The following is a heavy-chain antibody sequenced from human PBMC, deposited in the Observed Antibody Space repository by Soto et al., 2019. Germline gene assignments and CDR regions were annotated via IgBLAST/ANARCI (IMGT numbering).Heavy chain of an antibody. D-gene: IGHD2-15*01. CDR1: GFTFSSYA. J-gene: IGHJ3*02. V-gene: IGHV3-23*01. CDR3: AKDSRDIVVVVAALKCCAFDI. Sequence: EVQLLESGGGLVQPGGSLRLSCAASGFTFSSYAMSWVRQDPWKGLEWVSAISGSGGSTYYADSVKGRFTISRDNSRNTLYLQLNRLRAEITALYYCAKDSRDIVVVVAALKCCAFDIWGQGTMVTVSS. CDR2: ISGSGGST.